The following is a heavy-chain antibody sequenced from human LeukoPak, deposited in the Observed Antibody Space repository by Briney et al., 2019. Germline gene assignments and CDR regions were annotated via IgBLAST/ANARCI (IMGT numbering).Heavy chain of an antibody. J-gene: IGHJ4*02. CDR2: ISGSGGST. CDR1: GFTFSSYS. CDR3: AKVAGVTATRRGYYFDY. V-gene: IGHV3-23*01. Sequence: GGSLRLSCAASGFTFSSYSMNWVRQAPGKGLEWVSAISGSGGSTYYADSVKGRFTISRDNSKNTLYLQMNSLRAEDTAVYYCAKVAGVTATRRGYYFDYWGQGTLVTVSS. D-gene: IGHD2-21*02.